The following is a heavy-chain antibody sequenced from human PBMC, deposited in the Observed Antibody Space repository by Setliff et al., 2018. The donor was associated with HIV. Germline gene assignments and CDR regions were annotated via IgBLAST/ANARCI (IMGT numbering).Heavy chain of an antibody. V-gene: IGHV4-4*07. D-gene: IGHD2-2*01. CDR3: TRGKSMPTLVT. CDR1: GVSLKNYY. J-gene: IGHJ4*02. Sequence: SETLSLTCNVSGVSLKNYYWSWFRQPAGKGLEWIGRVYVSGSTNYNPSLSSRVTMSVDTSKNQVSLRLTSVTAADTAVYYCTRGKSMPTLVTWGLGTLVTVSS. CDR2: VYVSGST.